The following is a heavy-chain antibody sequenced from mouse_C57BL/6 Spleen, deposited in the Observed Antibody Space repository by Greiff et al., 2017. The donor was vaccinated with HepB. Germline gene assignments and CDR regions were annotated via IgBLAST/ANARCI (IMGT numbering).Heavy chain of an antibody. CDR1: GYTFTSYW. D-gene: IGHD2-1*01. CDR3: AREDYGNYAWFAY. J-gene: IGHJ3*01. CDR2: INPSNGGT. V-gene: IGHV1-53*01. Sequence: QVQLQQPGPELVKPGASVKLSCKASGYTFTSYWMHWVKQRPGQGLEWIGNINPSNGGTNYNEKFKSKATLTVDKSSSTAYMQLSSLTSEDSAVYYCAREDYGNYAWFAYWGQGTLVTVSA.